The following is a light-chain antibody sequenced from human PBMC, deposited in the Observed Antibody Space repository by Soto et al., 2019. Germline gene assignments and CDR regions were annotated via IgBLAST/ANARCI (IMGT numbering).Light chain of an antibody. CDR3: SSYAGSNNLGV. J-gene: IGLJ2*01. V-gene: IGLV2-8*01. CDR2: EVS. Sequence: QSALTQPPSASGSPGQSVTISCTGTSSDVGGYNYVSWYQQHPGKAPKLMIYEVSKRPSGVPDRLSASRSGNTASLTVSGLQAEDEADYYCSSYAGSNNLGVFGGGTKLTVL. CDR1: SSDVGGYNY.